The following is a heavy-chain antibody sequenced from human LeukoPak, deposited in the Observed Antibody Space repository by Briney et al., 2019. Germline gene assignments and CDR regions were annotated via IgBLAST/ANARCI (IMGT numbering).Heavy chain of an antibody. CDR3: ARQEAGTFGY. CDR1: RYTFTSYY. V-gene: IGHV1-46*01. J-gene: IGHJ4*02. Sequence: ASVKVSCKASRYTFTSYYVHWVRQAPGQGLEWVGIINPSGGSRTYAQKFQGRVTMTRDTSTSTVYMELSSLRSEDTAVYYCARQEAGTFGYWGQGTLVTVSS. D-gene: IGHD1-1*01. CDR2: INPSGGSR.